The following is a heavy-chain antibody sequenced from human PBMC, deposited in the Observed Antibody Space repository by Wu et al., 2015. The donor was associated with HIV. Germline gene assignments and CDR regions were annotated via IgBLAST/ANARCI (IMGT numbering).Heavy chain of an antibody. D-gene: IGHD2-2*01. V-gene: IGHV1-69*12. CDR1: GGTFSSYA. Sequence: QVHLVQSGAEAKKSGSSVKVSCKASGGTFSSYAISWVRQAPGQGLEWMGGIIPIFGTANYAQKFQGRVTITADESTSTAYMELSSLRSEDTAVYYCARLMYYQLLRNWFRPWGQGTLVTVSS. CDR3: ARLMYYQLLRNWFRP. CDR2: IIPIFGTA. J-gene: IGHJ5*02.